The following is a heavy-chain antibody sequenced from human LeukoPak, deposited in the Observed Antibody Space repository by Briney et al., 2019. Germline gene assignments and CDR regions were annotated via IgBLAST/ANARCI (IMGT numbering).Heavy chain of an antibody. CDR1: GDSMSRYY. Sequence: SETLSLTCTVSGDSMSRYYWSWIRQPPGEALEWIGFIYYSGSTHYNPSLKSRVTISVDTSKNQFSLKLSSVTAADTAVYYCAGGASRKNAFDIWGQGTMVTVSS. V-gene: IGHV4-59*01. CDR2: IYYSGST. J-gene: IGHJ3*02. D-gene: IGHD4-17*01. CDR3: AGGASRKNAFDI.